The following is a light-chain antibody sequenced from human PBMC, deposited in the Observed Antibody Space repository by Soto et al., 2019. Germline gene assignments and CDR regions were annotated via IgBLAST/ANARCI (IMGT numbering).Light chain of an antibody. V-gene: IGKV1-5*03. CDR1: QSISSW. CDR2: KAS. Sequence: DIQMTQSPSTLSASLGDRVTVTCRASQSISSWLAWYQQKPGKAPKLLIYKASSLESGVPSRFSGSGSGTEFTLTISSLQPDDFATYYCQQYNSYPLTFGGGTRWIS. J-gene: IGKJ4*01. CDR3: QQYNSYPLT.